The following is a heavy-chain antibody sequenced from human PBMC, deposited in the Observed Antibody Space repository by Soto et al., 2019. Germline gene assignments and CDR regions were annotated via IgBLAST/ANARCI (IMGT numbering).Heavy chain of an antibody. V-gene: IGHV3-23*01. CDR3: AKDQDFGTMIPEEYFQH. CDR1: GFTFSSYA. D-gene: IGHD3-22*01. Sequence: EVQLLESGGGLVQPGGSLRLSCAASGFTFSSYAMSWVRQAPGKGLEWVSAISGSGGSTYYADSVKGRFTISRDNSKNTLYLQMNSLRAEDTAVYYCAKDQDFGTMIPEEYFQHWGQGTLVTVSS. J-gene: IGHJ1*01. CDR2: ISGSGGST.